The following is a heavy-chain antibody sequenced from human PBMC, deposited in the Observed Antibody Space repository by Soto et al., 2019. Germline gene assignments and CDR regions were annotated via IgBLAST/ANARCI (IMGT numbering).Heavy chain of an antibody. V-gene: IGHV5-51*01. CDR1: GYSFTSYW. D-gene: IGHD6-13*01. J-gene: IGHJ6*02. CDR2: IYPVDSDT. Sequence: GESLKISCKGSGYSFTSYWIGWVRQMPGKGLEWMGIIYPVDSDTRYGPSFQGQVTISADKSISTAYLQLSSLTASDTAMYYCARGDPPEVAEYYYYGMDVWGQGTTVTVSS. CDR3: ARGDPPEVAEYYYYGMDV.